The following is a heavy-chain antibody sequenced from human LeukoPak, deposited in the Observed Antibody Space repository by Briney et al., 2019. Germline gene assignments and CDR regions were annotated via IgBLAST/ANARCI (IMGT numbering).Heavy chain of an antibody. V-gene: IGHV3-30*02. CDR2: IRYDGSNK. CDR1: GFTFSSYG. Sequence: PGGSLRLSCAASGFTFSSYGMHWVRQAPGKGLEWVAFIRYDGSNKYYADSVKGRFTISRDNSKNTLYLQMNSLRAEDTAVYYCAKEGGQLGYCSGGSCYDYYYYMDVWGKGTTVTISS. J-gene: IGHJ6*03. D-gene: IGHD2-15*01. CDR3: AKEGGQLGYCSGGSCYDYYYYMDV.